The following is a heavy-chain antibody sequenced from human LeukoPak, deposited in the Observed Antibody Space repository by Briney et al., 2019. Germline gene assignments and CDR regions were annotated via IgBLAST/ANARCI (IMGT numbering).Heavy chain of an antibody. Sequence: SQTLSLTCTVSGGSISSGDYYWSWIRQPPGKGLEWIGYIYYSGSAYYNPSLKSRVTISVDTSKNQFSLKLSSVTAAATAVYYCARATMIRDWFDPWGQGTLVTVSS. CDR2: IYYSGSA. CDR1: GGSISSGDYY. J-gene: IGHJ5*02. V-gene: IGHV4-30-4*01. CDR3: ARATMIRDWFDP. D-gene: IGHD3-22*01.